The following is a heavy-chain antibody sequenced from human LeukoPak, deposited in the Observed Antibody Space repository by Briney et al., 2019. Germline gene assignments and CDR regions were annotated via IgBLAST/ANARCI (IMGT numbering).Heavy chain of an antibody. CDR2: ISAYNVNT. CDR3: ARGNRVTPIDY. CDR1: GYTFTSYG. J-gene: IGHJ4*02. V-gene: IGHV1-18*01. Sequence: GASVKVSCKAAGYTFTSYGISWVRQAPGQGLEWRGWISAYNVNTNYAQKLQGRATMTTDTSTSTAYMELRSMRSDDTAVDYCARGNRVTPIDYGGQGPLVTVSS. D-gene: IGHD2-21*02.